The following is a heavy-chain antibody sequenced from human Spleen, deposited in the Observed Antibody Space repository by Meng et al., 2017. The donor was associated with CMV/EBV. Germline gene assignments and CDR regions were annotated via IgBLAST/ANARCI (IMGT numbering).Heavy chain of an antibody. J-gene: IGHJ6*02. Sequence: GGSLRLSCAASGFTFDDYAMHWVRQAPGKGLEWVSLISWDGGSTYYADSVKGRFTISRDNSKNSLYLQMNSLRAEDTALYYCAKDIGVDIVVVPAATVYYYYGMDVWGQGTTVTVSS. CDR3: AKDIGVDIVVVPAATVYYYYGMDV. D-gene: IGHD2-2*03. CDR2: ISWDGGST. CDR1: GFTFDDYA. V-gene: IGHV3-43D*03.